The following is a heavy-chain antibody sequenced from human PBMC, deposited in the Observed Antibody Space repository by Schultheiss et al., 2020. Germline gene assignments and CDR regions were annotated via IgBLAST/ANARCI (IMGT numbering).Heavy chain of an antibody. Sequence: GESLKISCAASGFTFNSYAMSWVRQAPGKGLEWVSAISGSGGNTYYADSVKGRFTISRDNSKDTLYLQMNSLRAEDTAVYYCVKGGGRTSWGDYYYYYMDVWGKGTTVTVSS. CDR3: VKGGGRTSWGDYYYYYMDV. CDR2: ISGSGGNT. CDR1: GFTFNSYA. J-gene: IGHJ6*03. V-gene: IGHV3-23*01. D-gene: IGHD7-27*01.